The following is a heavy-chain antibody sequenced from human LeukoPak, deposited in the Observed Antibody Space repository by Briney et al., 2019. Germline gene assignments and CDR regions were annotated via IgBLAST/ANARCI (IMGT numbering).Heavy chain of an antibody. CDR1: GGSIRSYY. D-gene: IGHD3-10*01. Sequence: PSETLSLTCTVSGGSIRSYYWSWIRQPPGKGLEWIGYIYYSGSTNYNPSLKSRVTISVDTSKNQFSLKLSSVTAADTAVYYCARVFDSGSQAYFYYMDVWGKGTTVTIFS. CDR3: ARVFDSGSQAYFYYMDV. V-gene: IGHV4-59*01. CDR2: IYYSGST. J-gene: IGHJ6*03.